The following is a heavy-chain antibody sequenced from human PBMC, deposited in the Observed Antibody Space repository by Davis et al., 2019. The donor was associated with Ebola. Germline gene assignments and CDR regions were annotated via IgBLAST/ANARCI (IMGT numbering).Heavy chain of an antibody. Sequence: PGGSLRLSCAASGFTFSSYSMNWVRQAPGKGLEGVGRIKSKTDGGTTDYAAPVKGRFTISRDDSKNTLYLQMNSLKTEGTAVYYCTTSGIVVVPAASSYYYYGMDVWGQGTTVTVSS. CDR2: IKSKTDGGTT. D-gene: IGHD2-2*01. CDR3: TTSGIVVVPAASSYYYYGMDV. J-gene: IGHJ6*02. CDR1: GFTFSSYS. V-gene: IGHV3-15*01.